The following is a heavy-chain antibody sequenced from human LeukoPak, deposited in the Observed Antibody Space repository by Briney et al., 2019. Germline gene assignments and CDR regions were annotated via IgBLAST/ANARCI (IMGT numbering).Heavy chain of an antibody. CDR1: GFIFSSYA. CDR2: ISAGCGST. J-gene: IGHJ4*02. Sequence: GGSLRLSCAASGFIFSSYAMSWVRQAPGNGLEWVSYISAGCGSTYYADSVKGRFTVSRDNSENTLYMQMNSLSAEDTAVYYCAKEGNSGSYYYSFDYWGQGTLVTVSS. CDR3: AKEGNSGSYYYSFDY. V-gene: IGHV3-23*01. D-gene: IGHD1-26*01.